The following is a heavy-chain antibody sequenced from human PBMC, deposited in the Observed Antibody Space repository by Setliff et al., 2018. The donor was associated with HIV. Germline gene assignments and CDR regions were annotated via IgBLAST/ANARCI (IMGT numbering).Heavy chain of an antibody. V-gene: IGHV1-2*02. J-gene: IGHJ4*02. Sequence: ASVKVSCKASGFTFNDYYIHWVRQAPGQGLEWMGWTSPNRDGTNYAQKFQGRVTMTRDTSMRTVYMELRSLTSDDTAVYYCARRGYFDYWGQGAPVTVSS. CDR3: ARRGYFDY. CDR1: GFTFNDYY. CDR2: TSPNRDGT.